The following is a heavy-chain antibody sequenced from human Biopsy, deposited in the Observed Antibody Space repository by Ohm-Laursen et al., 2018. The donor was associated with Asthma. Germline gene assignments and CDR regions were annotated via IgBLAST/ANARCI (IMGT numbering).Heavy chain of an antibody. CDR2: IDQSGYT. J-gene: IGHJ5*02. D-gene: IGHD1-20*01. CDR3: ARAAITGIRGWFDP. Sequence: GTLSLTCTVYGGYLTGHYRNWIRQPPGEGLEWIGEIDQSGYTNYNPSLKSRVTISADTSKNQFHLNLSSVTAADTAVYFCARAAITGIRGWFDPWGQGTQVTVSS. V-gene: IGHV4-34*01. CDR1: GGYLTGHY.